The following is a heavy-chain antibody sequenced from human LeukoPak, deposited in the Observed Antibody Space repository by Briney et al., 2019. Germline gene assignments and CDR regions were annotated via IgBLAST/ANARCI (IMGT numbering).Heavy chain of an antibody. CDR2: INLYNGAT. D-gene: IGHD1-14*01. CDR1: GYSFTAYY. Sequence: APVKVSCKPTGYSFTAYYIFWMRQAPGQGLECMWWINLYNGATKYAQRFQSRVTMTRDTSISTAYMELSRLRSDDTATYYCASWAGGNEPVASFDYWGQGTLVTVSS. CDR3: ASWAGGNEPVASFDY. J-gene: IGHJ4*02. V-gene: IGHV1-2*02.